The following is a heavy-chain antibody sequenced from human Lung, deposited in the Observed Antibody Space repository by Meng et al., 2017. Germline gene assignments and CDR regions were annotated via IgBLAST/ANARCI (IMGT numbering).Heavy chain of an antibody. D-gene: IGHD4-11*01. CDR2: INHSGST. J-gene: IGHJ4*02. CDR1: GGSFSDYY. V-gene: IGHV4-34*01. Sequence: QVKLRQWGAGLLKPSETLSLTCVVSGGSFSDYYGSWIRQPPGKGLEWIGEINHSGSTNYNPSLESRATISVDTSQNNLSLKLSSVTAADSAVYYCARGPTTMAHDFDYWGQGTLVTVSS. CDR3: ARGPTTMAHDFDY.